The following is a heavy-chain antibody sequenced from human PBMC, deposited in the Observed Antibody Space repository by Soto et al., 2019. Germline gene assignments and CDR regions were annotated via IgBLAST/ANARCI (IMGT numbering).Heavy chain of an antibody. CDR1: GFTFSSYA. Sequence: GGSLRLSCAASGFTFSSYAVSWVRQAPGKXPEWISSISGSGSTIYYADSVKGRFTISRDNSKNTLYLQMSSLRAEDTAVYYCAKVFYYYDSSGYYYFDYWGQGTLVTVSS. CDR2: ISGSGSTI. D-gene: IGHD3-22*01. J-gene: IGHJ4*02. V-gene: IGHV3-23*01. CDR3: AKVFYYYDSSGYYYFDY.